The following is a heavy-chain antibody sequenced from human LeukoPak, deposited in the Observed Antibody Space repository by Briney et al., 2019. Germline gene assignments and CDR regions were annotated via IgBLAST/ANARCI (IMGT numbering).Heavy chain of an antibody. Sequence: PSETLSLTCTVSGGSTSRHYWSWIRQAPGKGLEWIGYISYSGSINYNPSLKSRVTISVDTSKNQFSLKLSSVTAADTAVFYCARHVGPGYSYGFDNWGQGTLVTVSS. CDR1: GGSTSRHY. CDR2: ISYSGSI. D-gene: IGHD5-18*01. V-gene: IGHV4-59*08. J-gene: IGHJ4*02. CDR3: ARHVGPGYSYGFDN.